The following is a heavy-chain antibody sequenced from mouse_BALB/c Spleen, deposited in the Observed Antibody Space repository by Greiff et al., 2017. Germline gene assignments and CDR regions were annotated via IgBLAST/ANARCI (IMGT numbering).Heavy chain of an antibody. CDR3: SANDY. CDR2: IDPENGDT. Sequence: VHVKQSGAELVRPGASVKLSCTASGFNIKDYYMHWVKQRPEQGLEWIGWIDPENGDTEYAPKFQGKATMTADTSSNTAYLQLSSLTSEDTAVCYCSANDYWGQGTTLTVSS. CDR1: GFNIKDYY. V-gene: IGHV14-4*02. J-gene: IGHJ2*01.